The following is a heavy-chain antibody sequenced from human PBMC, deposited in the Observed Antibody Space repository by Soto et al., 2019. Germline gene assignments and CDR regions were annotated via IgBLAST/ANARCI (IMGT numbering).Heavy chain of an antibody. CDR3: AREENCRGGTCYSEYFHH. J-gene: IGHJ1*01. Sequence: ASVKVSCKTSGYIFTAYSMHWVRQAPGQGLEWMGVVNPSGGSAHYAQSFEGRVTLTRDTSTSTFYMELSSLRSEDTAVYYCAREENCRGGTCYSEYFHHWGQGTLVTVS. CDR2: VNPSGGSA. V-gene: IGHV1-46*01. D-gene: IGHD2-15*01. CDR1: GYIFTAYS.